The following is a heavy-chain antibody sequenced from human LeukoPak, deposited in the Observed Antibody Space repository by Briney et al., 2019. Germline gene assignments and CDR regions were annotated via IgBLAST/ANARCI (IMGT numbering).Heavy chain of an antibody. J-gene: IGHJ6*02. Sequence: PGGSLRLSCAASGFTFSSYEMNWVRQAPGKGLEWVSYISSSGSTIYYADSVKGRFTISRDNAKNSLYLQMNSLRVEDTAVYYCARDRARNYYDSSGYYHYYYGMDVWGQGTTVTVSS. CDR1: GFTFSSYE. V-gene: IGHV3-48*03. CDR3: ARDRARNYYDSSGYYHYYYGMDV. D-gene: IGHD3-22*01. CDR2: ISSSGSTI.